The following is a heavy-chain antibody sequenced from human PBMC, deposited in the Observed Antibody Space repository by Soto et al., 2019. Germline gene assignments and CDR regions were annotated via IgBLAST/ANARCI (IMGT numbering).Heavy chain of an antibody. CDR3: ASPLRRGYSYGPTPYYYYGMDV. V-gene: IGHV1-46*01. Sequence: ASVKVSCKASGYTFTSYYMHWVRQAPGQGLEWMGIINPSGGSTSYAQKFQGRVTMTRDTSTSTVYMELSSLRSEDTAVYYCASPLRRGYSYGPTPYYYYGMDVWGQGTTVTVSS. CDR2: INPSGGST. D-gene: IGHD5-18*01. CDR1: GYTFTSYY. J-gene: IGHJ6*02.